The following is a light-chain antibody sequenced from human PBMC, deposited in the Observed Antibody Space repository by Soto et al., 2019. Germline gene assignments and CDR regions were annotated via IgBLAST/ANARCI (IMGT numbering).Light chain of an antibody. CDR3: ISYTSSSTSYV. V-gene: IGLV2-14*01. Sequence: QSVLTQPASVSGSPGQSITISCTGTSSDVGGYNYVAWYQQHPGKVPRLMIYEVSNRPSGVSNRFSGSKSGSTASLPISGPQAEDEADYYCISYTSSSTSYVFGTGTKVTV. CDR2: EVS. J-gene: IGLJ1*01. CDR1: SSDVGGYNY.